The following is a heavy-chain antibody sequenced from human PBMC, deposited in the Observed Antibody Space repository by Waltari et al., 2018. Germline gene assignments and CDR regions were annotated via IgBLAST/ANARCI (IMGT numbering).Heavy chain of an antibody. CDR2: IYYSGST. CDR3: ARHRQPRENFDY. D-gene: IGHD1-26*01. CDR1: GGSISSSSYY. V-gene: IGHV4-39*01. Sequence: QLQLQESGPGLVKPSETQSLTCTVSGGSISSSSYYWGWTRQPPGKGLEWIGSIYYSGSTYYNPSLKSRVTISVDTSKNQFSLKLSSVTAADTAVYYCARHRQPRENFDYWGQGTLVTVSS. J-gene: IGHJ4*02.